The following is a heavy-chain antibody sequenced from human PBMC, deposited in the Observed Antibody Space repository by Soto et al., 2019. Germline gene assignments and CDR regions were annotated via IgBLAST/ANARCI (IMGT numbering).Heavy chain of an antibody. CDR2: TYYSGST. V-gene: IGHV4-31*03. J-gene: IGHJ3*02. CDR1: GGSISSGGYY. D-gene: IGHD3-9*01. Sequence: PSETLSLTCTVSGGSISSGGYYWSWIRQHPGKGLEWIGYTYYSGSTYYNPSLKSRVTISVDTSKNQFSLKLSSVTAADTAVYYCARRRYFDWSDAFDIWGQGTMVTVSS. CDR3: ARRRYFDWSDAFDI.